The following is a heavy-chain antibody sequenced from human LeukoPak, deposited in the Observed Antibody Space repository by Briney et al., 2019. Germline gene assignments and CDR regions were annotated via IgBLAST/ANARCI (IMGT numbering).Heavy chain of an antibody. J-gene: IGHJ1*01. CDR1: GVSVSRSDSY. CDR2: IYYSGRT. D-gene: IGHD3-22*01. V-gene: IGHV4-39*01. Sequence: SETLSLTCSVSGVSVSRSDSYWDWIRQPPGKGLEWIGTIYYSGRTYYSPSLKSRVTMSVDPSNNQFSLNLRSVTAADTAVYYCARRRYYDGSGYLEWGQGTLLSVSS. CDR3: ARRRYYDGSGYLE.